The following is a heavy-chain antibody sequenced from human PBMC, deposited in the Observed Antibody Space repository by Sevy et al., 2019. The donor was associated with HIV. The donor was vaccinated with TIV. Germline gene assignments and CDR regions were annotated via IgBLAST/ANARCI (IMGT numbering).Heavy chain of an antibody. Sequence: GGSLRLSCAASGFTVSRNYMSWVRQAPGKGLEWVSVIYSDGKTFYADSVQDRFTISRDNSKNTLYLQMNSLRAEATAVYYCAAWSSAWTLFDYWGQGTLVTVSS. CDR3: AAWSSAWTLFDY. CDR1: GFTVSRNY. J-gene: IGHJ4*02. CDR2: IYSDGKT. V-gene: IGHV3-66*01. D-gene: IGHD6-19*01.